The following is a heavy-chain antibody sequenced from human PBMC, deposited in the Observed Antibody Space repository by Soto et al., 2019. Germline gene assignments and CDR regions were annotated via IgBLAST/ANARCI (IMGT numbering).Heavy chain of an antibody. J-gene: IGHJ2*01. Sequence: ASVKVSCKASGYTFTSYAMHWVRQAPGQRLEWMGRINASNGNTKYSQKFQGRVTITRDTSTSTVYMELSSLRSEDTAVYYCARRAATVVTHWYFDLWGRGTLVTVSS. D-gene: IGHD4-17*01. CDR1: GYTFTSYA. V-gene: IGHV1-3*01. CDR2: INASNGNT. CDR3: ARRAATVVTHWYFDL.